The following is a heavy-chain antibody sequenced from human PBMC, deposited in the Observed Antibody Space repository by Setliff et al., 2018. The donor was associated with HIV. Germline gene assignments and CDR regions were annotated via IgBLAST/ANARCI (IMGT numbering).Heavy chain of an antibody. D-gene: IGHD2-2*01. Sequence: PGESLKISCAASGVIFNNLWMHWVRQVPGKGLVWIADINKDGSDANYADSMKGRFTISRDNAKKSLYLQMNSLRAEDTAMYYCTRDLNLPGGEDFDFWGQGTMVTVSS. CDR1: GVIFNNLW. V-gene: IGHV3-74*01. J-gene: IGHJ3*01. CDR3: TRDLNLPGGEDFDF. CDR2: INKDGSDA.